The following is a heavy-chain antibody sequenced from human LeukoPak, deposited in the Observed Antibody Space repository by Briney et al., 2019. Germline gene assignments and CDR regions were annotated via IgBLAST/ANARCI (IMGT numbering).Heavy chain of an antibody. CDR2: INHRGST. CDR1: GGSFSGYH. J-gene: IGHJ4*01. Sequence: PSETLSLTCAVYGGSFSGYHWSWIRQPPGKGLEWIGEINHRGSTNYNPSLKSRVTISVDTSKNQFSLKLSSVTAADTAVYYCARQEGAYWGHGTLVTVSS. CDR3: ARQEGAY. V-gene: IGHV4-34*01.